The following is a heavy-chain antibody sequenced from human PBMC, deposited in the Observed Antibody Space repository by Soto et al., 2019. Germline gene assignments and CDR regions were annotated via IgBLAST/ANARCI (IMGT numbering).Heavy chain of an antibody. V-gene: IGHV3-7*03. CDR2: IKQDGSEK. Sequence: GGSLRLSCAASGFTFSSYWTSWVRQAPGKGLEWVANIKQDGSEKYYVDSVKGRFTISRDNAKNSLYLQMNSLRAEDTAVYYCAREGPGDFWSGYYLSYYYYYGMDVWGQGTTVTAP. J-gene: IGHJ6*02. CDR1: GFTFSSYW. CDR3: AREGPGDFWSGYYLSYYYYYGMDV. D-gene: IGHD3-3*01.